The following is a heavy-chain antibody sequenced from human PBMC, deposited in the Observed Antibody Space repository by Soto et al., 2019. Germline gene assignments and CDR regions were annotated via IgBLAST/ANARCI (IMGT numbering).Heavy chain of an antibody. Sequence: PSETLSLTCTVSGGSISSYYWSWIRQPPGKGLEWIGYIYYSGSTNYNPSLKSRVTISVDTSKNQFSLKLSSVTAADTAVYYCARFELVLSYYYYYDIYVRSQRTTVTVSS. J-gene: IGHJ6*02. V-gene: IGHV4-59*01. CDR3: ARFELVLSYYYYYDIYV. D-gene: IGHD1-26*01. CDR1: GGSISSYY. CDR2: IYYSGST.